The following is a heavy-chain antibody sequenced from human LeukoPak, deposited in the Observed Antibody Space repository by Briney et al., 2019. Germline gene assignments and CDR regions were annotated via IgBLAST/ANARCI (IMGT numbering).Heavy chain of an antibody. CDR1: GGSISSYY. CDR2: IYYSGST. J-gene: IGHJ6*02. V-gene: IGHV4-59*08. CDR3: ARTGWFGELKSGGMDV. Sequence: SETLSLTCTVSGGSISSYYWSWIRQPPGKGLEWIGYIYYSGSTNYNPSLKSRVTISVDTSKNQFSLKLSSVTAADTAVYYCARTGWFGELKSGGMDVWGQGTTVTVSS. D-gene: IGHD3-10*01.